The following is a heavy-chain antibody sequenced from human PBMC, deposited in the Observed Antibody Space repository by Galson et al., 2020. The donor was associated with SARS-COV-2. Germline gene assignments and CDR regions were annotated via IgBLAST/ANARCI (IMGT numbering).Heavy chain of an antibody. CDR2: ITYDGSNK. CDR3: ARDYYDSSGYSYGMDV. D-gene: IGHD3-22*01. J-gene: IGHJ6*02. CDR1: GFTFSRYA. Sequence: GGSLRLSCAASGFTFSRYAVHWVRQAPGKGLEWVAVITYDGSNKYYADSVKGRFTISRDNSKNTRYLQMNSLRAEDTAVYYCARDYYDSSGYSYGMDVWGQGTTVTVSS. V-gene: IGHV3-30*04.